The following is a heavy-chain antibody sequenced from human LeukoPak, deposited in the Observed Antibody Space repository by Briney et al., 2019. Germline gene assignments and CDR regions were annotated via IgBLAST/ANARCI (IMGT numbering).Heavy chain of an antibody. CDR3: ARMVGGMVRGVIHPASYFDS. CDR1: GGSLSSGVYY. D-gene: IGHD3-10*01. Sequence: KPSETLSLTCAVSGGSLSSGVYYWTWIRQHPGKGLELIGYIYYGGSTYYNPSLKSRVTISVDTSKNQFSLKLTSVTAADTAVYYCARMVGGMVRGVIHPASYFDSWGQGTLVTVSS. V-gene: IGHV4-31*11. J-gene: IGHJ4*02. CDR2: IYYGGST.